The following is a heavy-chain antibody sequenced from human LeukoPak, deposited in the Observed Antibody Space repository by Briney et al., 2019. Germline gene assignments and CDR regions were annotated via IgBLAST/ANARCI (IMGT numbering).Heavy chain of an antibody. D-gene: IGHD3-3*01. CDR3: ARVRFLEWLFNSQGAFDI. J-gene: IGHJ3*02. CDR2: IYYSGST. V-gene: IGHV4-59*01. CDR1: GGSISSYY. Sequence: SETLSLTCTVSGGSISSYYWSWIRQPPGKGLEWIGYIYYSGSTNYNPSLKSRVTISVDTSKNQFSLKLSSVTAADTAVYYCARVRFLEWLFNSQGAFDIWGQGTMVTVSS.